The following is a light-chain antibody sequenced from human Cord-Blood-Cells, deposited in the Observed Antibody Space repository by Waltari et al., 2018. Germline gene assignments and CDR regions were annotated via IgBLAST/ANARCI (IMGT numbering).Light chain of an antibody. CDR3: SSYTSSSTYV. J-gene: IGLJ1*01. CDR2: DVS. V-gene: IGLV2-14*01. CDR1: SSDVGGYNY. Sequence: QSALTQPASVSGSPGQSITISCTGTSSDVGGYNYFSWYQQHPGKAPKLMLYDVSKRASGVSKRFSGSKSGNTASLTISGLQAEDEADYYCSSYTSSSTYVFGTGTKVTVL.